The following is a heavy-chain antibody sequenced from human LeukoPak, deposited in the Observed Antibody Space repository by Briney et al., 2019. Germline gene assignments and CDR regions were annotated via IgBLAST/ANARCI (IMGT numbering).Heavy chain of an antibody. Sequence: ASVKVSCKASGYTFTGYYMHWVRQAPGQGLEWMGWINPNSGGTNYAQKFQGRVTMTRNTSISTAYMELSSLRSEDTAVYYCAKGRMIFYGSGSPFDYWGQGTLVTVSS. J-gene: IGHJ4*02. V-gene: IGHV1-2*02. CDR2: INPNSGGT. CDR3: AKGRMIFYGSGSPFDY. CDR1: GYTFTGYY. D-gene: IGHD3-10*01.